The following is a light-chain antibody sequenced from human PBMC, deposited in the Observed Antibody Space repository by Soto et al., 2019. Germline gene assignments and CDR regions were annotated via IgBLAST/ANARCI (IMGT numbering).Light chain of an antibody. CDR1: SSDVGSYNL. V-gene: IGLV2-23*01. CDR2: EGN. J-gene: IGLJ1*01. CDR3: CSYAGTNTFV. Sequence: QSALTQPASVSGSPGQSITISCPGTSSDVGSYNLVSWYQQNPGKAPKLMIYEGNKRPSGVSKRFSGSKPANTASLTISGVQTEDEADYYCCSYAGTNTFVFGTGTQLTVL.